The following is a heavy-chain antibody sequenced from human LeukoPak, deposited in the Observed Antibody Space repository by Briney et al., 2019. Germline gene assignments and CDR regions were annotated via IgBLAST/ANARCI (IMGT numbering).Heavy chain of an antibody. V-gene: IGHV3-23*01. CDR3: AKDSGYYSRGYPFNWFDP. Sequence: GGSLRLSCAASGFTFSSYAMSCVRHAPGKGLEWVSAISGSGGSTYYADSAKGRFTISRDNSKSTLYLQMNSLRAEDTAVYFWAKDSGYYSRGYPFNWFDPWGQGTLVTVSS. J-gene: IGHJ5*02. D-gene: IGHD3-22*01. CDR1: GFTFSSYA. CDR2: ISGSGGST.